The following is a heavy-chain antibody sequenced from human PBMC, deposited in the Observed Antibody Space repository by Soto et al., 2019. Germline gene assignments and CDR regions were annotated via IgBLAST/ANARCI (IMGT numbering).Heavy chain of an antibody. D-gene: IGHD7-27*01. V-gene: IGHV2-5*02. CDR3: AYRPSLDWGHFDS. Sequence: QITLKESGPTLVKPTQTLTLTCTFSGFSLSTTGVGVGWIRQPPGKALECLALIYWDDDKRYSPSLTNRLTITKDTSKNHVVLTMTNRHPVDTGTYFCAYRPSLDWGHFDSWGQGTLVTVSS. CDR2: IYWDDDK. J-gene: IGHJ4*02. CDR1: GFSLSTTGVG.